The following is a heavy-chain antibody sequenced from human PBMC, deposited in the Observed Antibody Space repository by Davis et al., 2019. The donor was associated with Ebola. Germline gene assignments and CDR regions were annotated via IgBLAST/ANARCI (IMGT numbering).Heavy chain of an antibody. CDR1: GFTFSSYA. CDR3: SRDPLYCTNGVCWGAVRYYYYYMDV. Sequence: PGGSLRLSCAASGFTFSSYAMHWVRQAPGKGLEWVAVISYDGSNKYYADSVKGRFTISRDNSKNRLYPQMNSLRAEDTAVYYCSRDPLYCTNGVCWGAVRYYYYYMDVWGKGTTVTVSS. CDR2: ISYDGSNK. V-gene: IGHV3-30-3*01. D-gene: IGHD2-8*01. J-gene: IGHJ6*03.